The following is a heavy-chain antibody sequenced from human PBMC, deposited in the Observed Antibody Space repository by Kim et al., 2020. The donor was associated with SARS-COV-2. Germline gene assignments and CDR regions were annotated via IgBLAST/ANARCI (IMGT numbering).Heavy chain of an antibody. D-gene: IGHD3-10*01. CDR1: GFAFSSYS. V-gene: IGHV3-48*02. Sequence: GGSLRLSCAASGFAFSSYSMNWVRQAPGKGLEWVSYISSSSSSIYYADSVKGRFTISRDNAKNSLYLQMNSLRDEDTAVYYCARDQSAILWGNWFDPWGQGTVVTVSS. CDR2: ISSSSSSI. J-gene: IGHJ5*02. CDR3: ARDQSAILWGNWFDP.